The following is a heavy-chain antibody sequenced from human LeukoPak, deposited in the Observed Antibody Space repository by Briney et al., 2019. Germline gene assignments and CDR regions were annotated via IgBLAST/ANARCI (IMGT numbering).Heavy chain of an antibody. J-gene: IGHJ4*01. CDR2: ISCSSSNI. D-gene: IGHD5-12*01. Sequence: GGSLRLSCAVSGFAFNSFNMNWVRQAPGKGLEWVSSISCSSSNIYYADSVKGRFTITRDNAKYTLLLQMNSLRAEDTAVYYCAGALYGGYGHFDYWGRGTLVTVSS. CDR1: GFAFNSFN. CDR3: AGALYGGYGHFDY. V-gene: IGHV3-21*01.